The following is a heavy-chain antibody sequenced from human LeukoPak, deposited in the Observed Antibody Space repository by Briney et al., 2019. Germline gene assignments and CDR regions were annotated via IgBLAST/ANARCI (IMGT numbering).Heavy chain of an antibody. CDR1: GGSISSGGYS. CDR3: ARSRRYNWFDP. CDR2: IYHSGST. Sequence: SQTLSLTCAVSGGSISSGGYSWSWIRQPPGKGLEWIGYIYHSGSTYYNPSLKSRVTISVDRSKNQFSLKLSSVTAADTAVYYCARSRRYNWFDPWGQGTLVTVSS. J-gene: IGHJ5*02. V-gene: IGHV4-30-2*01.